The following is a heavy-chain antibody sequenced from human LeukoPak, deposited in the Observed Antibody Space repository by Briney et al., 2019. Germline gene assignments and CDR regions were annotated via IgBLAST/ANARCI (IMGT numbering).Heavy chain of an antibody. CDR3: ARETSQKGAHYMDV. V-gene: IGHV4-59*01. CDR1: GGSISSYY. CDR2: IYYSGST. J-gene: IGHJ6*03. D-gene: IGHD3-16*01. Sequence: SETLSLTCTVSGGSISSYYWSWIRQPPGKGLEWMGNIYYSGSTNYNPSLKSRVTISVDTSKNQFSLKLSSVTAADTAVYYCARETSQKGAHYMDVWGKGTTVTISS.